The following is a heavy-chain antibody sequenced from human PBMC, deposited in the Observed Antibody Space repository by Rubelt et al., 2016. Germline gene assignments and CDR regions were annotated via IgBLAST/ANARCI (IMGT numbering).Heavy chain of an antibody. V-gene: IGHV4-39*01. J-gene: IGHJ5*02. D-gene: IGHD4-17*01. CDR1: GGSISGSSYY. CDR3: ARRRTVPQNWCDP. Sequence: QQQLQESGPGLVKPSETLSLTCIVSGGSISGSSYYWGWIRQPPGKGLEWIASIFSSGSTSYSPSLKSRVTIPVDTSKNKFSLKLKSVTAADTAVYYCARRRTVPQNWCDPWGQGTLVTVSS. CDR2: IFSSGST.